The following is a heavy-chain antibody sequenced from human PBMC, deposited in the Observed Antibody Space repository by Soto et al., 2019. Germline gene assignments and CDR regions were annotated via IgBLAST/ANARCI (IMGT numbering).Heavy chain of an antibody. Sequence: LSLCCAAYGVTFSSYIMNWVRQAPGKGLEWVSYISSSSSTIYYADSVKGRFTISRDNAKNSLYLQMNSLTDEDTAVYYCASLLTYCSGGSSRVHHVXWGQGTLVTVSX. CDR3: ASLLTYCSGGSSRVHHVX. CDR2: ISSSSSTI. CDR1: GVTFSSYI. V-gene: IGHV3-48*02. J-gene: IGHJ5*02. D-gene: IGHD2-15*01.